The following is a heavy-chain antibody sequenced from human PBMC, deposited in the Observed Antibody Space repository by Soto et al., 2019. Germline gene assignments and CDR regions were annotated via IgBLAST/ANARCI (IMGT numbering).Heavy chain of an antibody. D-gene: IGHD3-22*01. V-gene: IGHV4-34*01. Sequence: VQLQQWGAGLLKPSETLSLTCEVSGGSFGGYYWSWIRQPQGKGLEWIGEINNVATTNYNPSLKSRVTTSLDMSKNQFSLKLTSVTAADTAVYYCARHYYDSTGYYRSPFGDWGQGTLVTVSS. CDR3: ARHYYDSTGYYRSPFGD. CDR2: INNVATT. CDR1: GGSFGGYY. J-gene: IGHJ4*02.